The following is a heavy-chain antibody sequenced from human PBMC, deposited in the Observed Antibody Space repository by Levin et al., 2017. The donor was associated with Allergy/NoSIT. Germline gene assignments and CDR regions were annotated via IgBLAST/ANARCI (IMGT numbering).Heavy chain of an antibody. CDR3: TTPLRYFDWLYDAFDI. CDR1: GFTFSNAW. J-gene: IGHJ3*02. CDR2: VKSKADGGKI. Sequence: KTGGSLRLSCAASGFTFSNAWMSWVRQAPGKGLEWIGRVKSKADGGKIDYAATVKGRFTISRDDSKNTVYLEMNSLRTEDTAVYYCTTPLRYFDWLYDAFDIWGQGTRVTVSS. D-gene: IGHD3-9*01. V-gene: IGHV3-15*01.